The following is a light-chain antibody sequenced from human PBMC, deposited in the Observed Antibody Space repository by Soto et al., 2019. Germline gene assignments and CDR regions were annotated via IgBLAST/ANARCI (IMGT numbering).Light chain of an antibody. J-gene: IGLJ1*01. CDR2: EVS. V-gene: IGLV2-14*01. CDR3: SSYTSSSTLPV. Sequence: QSALTQPASVSGSPGQSITISCTGTSSDVGGYNYVSWYQQHPGKAPKLMIYEVSNRPSGVSNRFSGSKSGNTASLTISGLQAEDEADYYCSSYTSSSTLPVFGTGTKVTV. CDR1: SSDVGGYNY.